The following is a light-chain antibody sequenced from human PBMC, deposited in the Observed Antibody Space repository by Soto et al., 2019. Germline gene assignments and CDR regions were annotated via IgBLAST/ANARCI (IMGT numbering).Light chain of an antibody. J-gene: IGLJ7*01. CDR2: KDS. V-gene: IGLV3-25*03. Sequence: SYELTQPPSVSVSPGQTARITCSGDALPKQYANWYQQKPGQAPVLVIYKDSERPSGIPERFSGSSSGTTVTLAISGVPAEDEADYYCQSADSSGTWVFGGGTQLTVL. CDR3: QSADSSGTWV. CDR1: ALPKQY.